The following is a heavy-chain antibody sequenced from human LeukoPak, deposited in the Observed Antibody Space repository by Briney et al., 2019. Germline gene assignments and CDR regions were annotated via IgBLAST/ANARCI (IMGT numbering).Heavy chain of an antibody. CDR3: ARAPSEIGGYYPEYFRH. CDR1: GFTFSTYW. D-gene: IGHD3-22*01. CDR2: IKSDGST. Sequence: PGGSLRLSCAASGFTFSTYWMHWVRQAPGKGLVWVSRIKSDGSTNYADSVKGRFTISRDNAKNTVSLQMNSLSPEDTGVYSCARAPSEIGGYYPEYFRHWARAPWSPSPQ. J-gene: IGHJ1*01. V-gene: IGHV3-74*01.